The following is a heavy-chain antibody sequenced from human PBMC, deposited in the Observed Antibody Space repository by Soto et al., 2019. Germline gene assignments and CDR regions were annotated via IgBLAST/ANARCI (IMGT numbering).Heavy chain of an antibody. D-gene: IGHD1-26*01. CDR3: ARDRGGSYYVSYWFDP. CDR2: IYYSGST. J-gene: IGHJ5*02. CDR1: GGSISSGDYY. Sequence: SGTLSLTCTVTGGSISSGDYYWSWIRQPPGKGLEWIGYIYYSGSTYYNPSLKSRVTISVDTSKNQFSLKLSSVTAADTAVYYCARDRGGSYYVSYWFDPWGQGTLVTVSS. V-gene: IGHV4-30-4*01.